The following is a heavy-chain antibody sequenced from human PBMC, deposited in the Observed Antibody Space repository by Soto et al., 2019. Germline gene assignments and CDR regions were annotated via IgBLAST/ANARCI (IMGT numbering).Heavy chain of an antibody. J-gene: IGHJ4*02. V-gene: IGHV2-5*02. Sequence: XGPTLVNPTQTLPLTCTFSWFSLITSGVGVGWIRQPPGKALEWLALIFWDNDKRYSPSLKSRLTITKDTSKNQVVLTMTNMDPVDTATYYCARLYYYDSSGYLRPFDYWGQGTLVTVSS. CDR1: WFSLITSGVG. CDR2: IFWDNDK. CDR3: ARLYYYDSSGYLRPFDY. D-gene: IGHD3-22*01.